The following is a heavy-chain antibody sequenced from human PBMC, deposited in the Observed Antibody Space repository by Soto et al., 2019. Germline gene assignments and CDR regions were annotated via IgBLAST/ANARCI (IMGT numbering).Heavy chain of an antibody. CDR3: AQRGTATTGFDY. Sequence: QITLKESGPTLVKPTQTLTLTCTFSGFSLTTNGVGVGWIRQPPGKTLQWLALIYWDGDKRYSPSLKSRLTITKGTSKNQVVLTMANMDPVDTATYYCAQRGTATTGFDYWGQGALVTVSS. D-gene: IGHD1-1*01. CDR1: GFSLTTNGVG. V-gene: IGHV2-5*02. CDR2: IYWDGDK. J-gene: IGHJ4*02.